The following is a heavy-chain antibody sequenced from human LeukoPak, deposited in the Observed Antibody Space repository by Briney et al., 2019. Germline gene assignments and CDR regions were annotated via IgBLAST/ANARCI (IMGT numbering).Heavy chain of an antibody. J-gene: IGHJ6*02. CDR1: GGSISSYY. V-gene: IGHV4-59*08. CDR2: IYDSGST. CDR3: ARRGYSYGSYYNALDV. Sequence: SETLSLTCTVSGGSISSYYWSWIRQPPGEGLEWIGYIYDSGSTNYNPSLKSRVTISVDTSKNQFSLKLSSVTAADTAVYYCARRGYSYGSYYNALDVWGQGTTVTVSS. D-gene: IGHD5-18*01.